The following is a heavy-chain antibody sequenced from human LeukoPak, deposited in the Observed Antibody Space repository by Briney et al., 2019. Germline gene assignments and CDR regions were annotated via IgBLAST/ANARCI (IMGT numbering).Heavy chain of an antibody. CDR1: GYTFTSYG. CDR2: ISAYNGNT. J-gene: IGHJ5*02. D-gene: IGHD6-13*01. V-gene: IGHV1-18*01. Sequence: GPVKVSCKASGYTFTSYGISWVRQAPGQGLEWMGWISAYNGNTNYAQKLQGRVTMTTDTPTSTAYMELRSLRSDDTAVYYCARRVAAAGKDWFDPWGQGTLVTVSS. CDR3: ARRVAAAGKDWFDP.